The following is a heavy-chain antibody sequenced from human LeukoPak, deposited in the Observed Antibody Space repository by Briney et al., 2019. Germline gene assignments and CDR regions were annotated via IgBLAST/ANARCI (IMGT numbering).Heavy chain of an antibody. V-gene: IGHV3-11*04. J-gene: IGHJ4*02. CDR2: ISSSGSML. D-gene: IGHD6-13*01. CDR3: TRRPYSSSWYYFDY. Sequence: PGGSLRLSCAASGFTFSNAWMSWVRQAPGKGLEWVSYISSSGSMLHYADSVEGRFTISRDNAKNSLHLQMSSLRVEDTAVYYCTRRPYSSSWYYFDYWGQGTLVTVSS. CDR1: GFTFSNAW.